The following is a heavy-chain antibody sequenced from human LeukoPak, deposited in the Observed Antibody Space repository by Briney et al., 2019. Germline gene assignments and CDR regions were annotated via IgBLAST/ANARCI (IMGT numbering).Heavy chain of an antibody. CDR2: IYTSGST. CDR1: GGSISSGSYY. J-gene: IGHJ4*02. CDR3: ARAGDYVGIDY. D-gene: IGHD4-17*01. V-gene: IGHV4-61*02. Sequence: SETLSLTCTVSGGSISSGSYYWSWIRQPAGKGLEWIGRIYTSGSTNYNPSLKSRVTISVDTSKNQFSLKLSSVTAADTAVYYCARAGDYVGIDYWGQGTLVTVSS.